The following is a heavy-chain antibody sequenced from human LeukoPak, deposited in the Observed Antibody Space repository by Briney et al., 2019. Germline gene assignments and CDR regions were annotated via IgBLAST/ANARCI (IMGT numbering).Heavy chain of an antibody. V-gene: IGHV4-61*02. CDR2: IYTSGST. CDR3: ARSRSKYDFWSGLSYYYYYMDV. Sequence: SETLSLTCTVSGGSISSSSYYWGWIRQPAGKGLEWLGRIYTSGSTNYNPSLKSRVTISVDTSKNQFSLRLRSVTAADTAVYYCARSRSKYDFWSGLSYYYYYMDVWGKGTTVTVSS. D-gene: IGHD3-3*01. J-gene: IGHJ6*03. CDR1: GGSISSSSYY.